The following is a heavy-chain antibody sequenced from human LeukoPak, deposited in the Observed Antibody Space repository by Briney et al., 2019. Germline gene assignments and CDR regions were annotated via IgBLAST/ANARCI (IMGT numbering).Heavy chain of an antibody. D-gene: IGHD4-11*01. V-gene: IGHV4-59*01. CDR1: GGSISSYY. J-gene: IGHJ4*02. CDR2: IYYSGST. CDR3: ARDPYSTSAFDY. Sequence: SETLSPTCTVSGGSISSYYWSWIRQPPGKGLEWIGYIYYSGSTTYKPSLKSRVTISVDTSKNQFSLKLSSVTAADTAVYYCARDPYSTSAFDYWGQGTLVTVSS.